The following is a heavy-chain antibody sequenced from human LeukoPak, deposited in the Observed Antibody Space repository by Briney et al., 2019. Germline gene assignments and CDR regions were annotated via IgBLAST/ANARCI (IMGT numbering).Heavy chain of an antibody. V-gene: IGHV3-30*18. CDR2: ISNDGTTQ. CDR3: AKDALLYSTSPFDY. CDR1: GFTFTTYG. D-gene: IGHD2-2*01. Sequence: GGSLRLSCAASGFTFTTYGMHWVRQAPGKGLEWVAVISNDGTTQNHVESVKGRFTISRDNSRNTVYLQMNSLRTEDTALYYCAKDALLYSTSPFDYWGQGTLITVSS. J-gene: IGHJ4*02.